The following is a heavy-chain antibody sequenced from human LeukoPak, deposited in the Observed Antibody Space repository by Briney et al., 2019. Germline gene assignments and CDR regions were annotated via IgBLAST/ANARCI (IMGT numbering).Heavy chain of an antibody. CDR2: INPSGGST. V-gene: IGHV1-46*01. J-gene: IGHJ3*02. CDR1: GYTFTSYY. D-gene: IGHD1-14*01. Sequence: ASVNVSCKASGYTFTSYYMHWVRQAPGQGLEWMGIINPSGGSTSYAQKFQGRVTMTEDTSTDTAYMGLSSLRSEDTAVYYCATSHLTGDAFDIWGQGTMVTVSS. CDR3: ATSHLTGDAFDI.